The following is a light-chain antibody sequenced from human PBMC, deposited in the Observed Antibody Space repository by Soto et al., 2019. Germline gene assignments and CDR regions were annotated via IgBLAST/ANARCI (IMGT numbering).Light chain of an antibody. CDR1: QGIRNS. CDR2: GAS. CDR3: QKFDSAPLT. V-gene: IGKV1-27*01. Sequence: DIQMTQSPSSLSASLGDRVTITCRASQGIRNSLAWYQQKPGKVPKLLIYGASTLHSGVPSRFSGSGSGTDFTLTICSLQPEDVATYYCQKFDSAPLTFGGGTRVEI. J-gene: IGKJ4*01.